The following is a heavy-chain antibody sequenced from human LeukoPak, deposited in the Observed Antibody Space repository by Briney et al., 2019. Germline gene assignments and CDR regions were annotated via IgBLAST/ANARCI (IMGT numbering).Heavy chain of an antibody. CDR1: GGTFSSYA. CDR2: IIPIFGTA. Sequence: ASVKVSCKASGGTFSSYAISWVRQAPGQGLEWMGGIIPIFGTANYAQKFQGRVTITTDESTSTAYMELRSLRSDDTAVYYCASAGSSGWFDYWGQGTLVTVSS. J-gene: IGHJ4*02. CDR3: ASAGSSGWFDY. V-gene: IGHV1-69*05. D-gene: IGHD6-19*01.